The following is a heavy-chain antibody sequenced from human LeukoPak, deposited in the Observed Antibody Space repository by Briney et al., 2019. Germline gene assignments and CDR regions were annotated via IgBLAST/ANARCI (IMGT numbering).Heavy chain of an antibody. D-gene: IGHD6-13*01. CDR1: GYTFTRYY. Sequence: EASVKVSSTASGYTFTRYYMHWVRQAPGQGLEWMGIINPSGGNTIYAQKFQGRVTMTRDMSTSTVHMELSSLRSEDTAVYYCARGGLSSRWYSDAFDIWGQGTMVTVSS. CDR3: ARGGLSSRWYSDAFDI. CDR2: INPSGGNT. V-gene: IGHV1-46*01. J-gene: IGHJ3*02.